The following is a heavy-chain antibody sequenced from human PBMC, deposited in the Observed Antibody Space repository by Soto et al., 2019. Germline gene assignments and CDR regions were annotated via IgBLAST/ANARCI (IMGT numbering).Heavy chain of an antibody. CDR1: GFTFSSYG. CDR3: AKSGAPNDYDSSGYFFP. D-gene: IGHD3-22*01. V-gene: IGHV3-30*18. J-gene: IGHJ4*02. Sequence: QVQLVESGGGVVQPGRSLRLSCAASGFTFSSYGMHWVRQAPGKGLEWVAVISYDGSNKYYADSVKGRFTISRDNSKNTLYLQMNSLRAEDTAVYYCAKSGAPNDYDSSGYFFPWGQGTLVTVSS. CDR2: ISYDGSNK.